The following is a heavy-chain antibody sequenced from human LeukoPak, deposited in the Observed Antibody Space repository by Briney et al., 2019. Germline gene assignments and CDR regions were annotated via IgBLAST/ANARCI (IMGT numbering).Heavy chain of an antibody. J-gene: IGHJ4*02. CDR3: ARTPIYDFWSGYYTMDY. Sequence: GGSLRLSCAASGFTFSSYAMHWVRQAPGKGLEWVAVISYDGSNKYYADSVKGRFTISRDNSKNTLYLQMNSLRAEDTAVYYCARTPIYDFWSGYYTMDYWGQGTLVTVSS. CDR1: GFTFSSYA. CDR2: ISYDGSNK. V-gene: IGHV3-30-3*01. D-gene: IGHD3-3*01.